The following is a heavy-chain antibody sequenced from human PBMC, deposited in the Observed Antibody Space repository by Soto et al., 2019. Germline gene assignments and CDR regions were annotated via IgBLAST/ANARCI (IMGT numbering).Heavy chain of an antibody. Sequence: ASVKVSCKASGYTFINYYIHWVRQAPGQGLEWMGVINPSGGSTSYAQKFQGRVTMTRDTSTSTVYMELSSLRSEDTAVYYCARAGPQFSGYWVYYYAMDVWGQ. CDR2: INPSGGST. CDR3: ARAGPQFSGYWVYYYAMDV. CDR1: GYTFINYY. D-gene: IGHD3-22*01. J-gene: IGHJ6*02. V-gene: IGHV1-46*01.